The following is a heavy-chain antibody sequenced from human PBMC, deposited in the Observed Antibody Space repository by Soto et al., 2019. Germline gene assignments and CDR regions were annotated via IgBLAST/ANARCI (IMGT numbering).Heavy chain of an antibody. Sequence: SETLSLTCTVSGGSISSGGYYRSWIRQHPGKGLEWIGYIYYSGSTYYNPSLKSRVTISVDTSKNQFSLKLSSVTAADTAVYYCARVPTMVRGVIGWFDPWGQGTLVTVSS. CDR3: ARVPTMVRGVIGWFDP. V-gene: IGHV4-31*03. CDR2: IYYSGST. CDR1: GGSISSGGYY. J-gene: IGHJ5*02. D-gene: IGHD3-10*01.